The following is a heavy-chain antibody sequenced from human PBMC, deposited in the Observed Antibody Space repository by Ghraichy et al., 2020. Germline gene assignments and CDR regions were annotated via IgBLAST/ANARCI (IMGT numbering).Heavy chain of an antibody. CDR3: AQGIEARRVNAFAM. CDR1: GFTFEDYA. D-gene: IGHD3-22*01. V-gene: IGHV3-9*01. Sequence: GGSLRLSCAASGFTFEDYAMNWVRQRPGEGLEWVSGISWTSANIGDVDSVKGRFTISRDNAKNSLYLQMNSLRAEDTALYYCAQGIEARRVNAFAMWGQGKMVTVSS. CDR2: ISWTSANI. J-gene: IGHJ3*02.